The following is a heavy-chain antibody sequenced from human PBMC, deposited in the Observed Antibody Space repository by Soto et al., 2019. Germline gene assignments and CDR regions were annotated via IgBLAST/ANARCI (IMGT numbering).Heavy chain of an antibody. CDR1: GGSISSGDW. D-gene: IGHD2-21*02. CDR3: ARRGCDSIFGPLDY. V-gene: IGHV4-4*02. CDR2: VYYSGST. Sequence: QVQLQESGPGLVKPSGTLSLTCAVSGGSISSGDWCWSWVRQSPGKGLEWIGEVYYSGSTTYNPSLKRRVTISADKTENQFPLRLSSVTAAATAVYSCARRGCDSIFGPLDYWGQGTLVSVSS. J-gene: IGHJ4*02.